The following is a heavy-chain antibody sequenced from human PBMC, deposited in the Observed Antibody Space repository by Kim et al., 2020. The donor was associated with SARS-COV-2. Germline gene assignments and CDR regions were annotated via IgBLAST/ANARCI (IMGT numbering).Heavy chain of an antibody. Sequence: GGSLRLSCAASGFTFSSYGMHWVRQAPGKGLEWVAVISYDGSNKYYADSVKGRFTISRDNSKNTLYLQMNSLRAEDTAVYYCAKDLGRWLQTTGGLFDYWGQGTLVTVSS. J-gene: IGHJ4*02. CDR1: GFTFSSYG. V-gene: IGHV3-30*18. CDR3: AKDLGRWLQTTGGLFDY. CDR2: ISYDGSNK. D-gene: IGHD4-17*01.